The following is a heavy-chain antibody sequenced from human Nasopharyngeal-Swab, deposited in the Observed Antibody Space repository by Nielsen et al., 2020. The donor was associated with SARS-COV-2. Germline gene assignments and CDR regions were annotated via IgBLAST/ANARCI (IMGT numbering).Heavy chain of an antibody. CDR3: ARSAYCGGDCYGRRIFDY. J-gene: IGHJ4*02. CDR2: IYYSGST. Sequence: RQAPGKGLEWIGYIYYSGSTNYNPSLKSRVTISVDTSKNQFSLKLSSVTAADTAVYYCARSAYCGGDCYGRRIFDYWGQGTLVTVSS. D-gene: IGHD2-21*02. V-gene: IGHV4-59*12.